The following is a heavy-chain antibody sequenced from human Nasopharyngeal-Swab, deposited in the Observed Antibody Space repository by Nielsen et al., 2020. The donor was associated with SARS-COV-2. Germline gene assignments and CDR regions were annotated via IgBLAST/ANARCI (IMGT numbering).Heavy chain of an antibody. CDR1: GYSLRSYG. CDR2: ISIYNGDT. V-gene: IGHV1-18*01. D-gene: IGHD5-18*01. CDR3: ARDVEEWLVVPSLSFDH. Sequence: ASVKVSCKASGYSLRSYGINWVRQAPGQGLEGMGWISIYNGDTNYAEKSQGRVSMTTDTSTTTAFMELTSLRSDDTAVYYCARDVEEWLVVPSLSFDHWGQGTLVTVSS. J-gene: IGHJ4*02.